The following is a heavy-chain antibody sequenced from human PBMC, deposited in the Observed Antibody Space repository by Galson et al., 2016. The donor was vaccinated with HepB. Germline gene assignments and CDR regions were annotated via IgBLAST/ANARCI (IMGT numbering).Heavy chain of an antibody. Sequence: SVKVSCKASGYTFTSYYMHWVRQAPGQGLEWMGIIYPYDGDTTYAQRFQGRVTMTRHTSTSKVYMELSSLRSDATGVYYCGRHQWQPAFYFYVMDVWGQGTTVTVSS. CDR3: GRHQWQPAFYFYVMDV. D-gene: IGHD2-8*01. CDR2: IYPYDGDT. J-gene: IGHJ6*02. CDR1: GYTFTSYY. V-gene: IGHV1-46*01.